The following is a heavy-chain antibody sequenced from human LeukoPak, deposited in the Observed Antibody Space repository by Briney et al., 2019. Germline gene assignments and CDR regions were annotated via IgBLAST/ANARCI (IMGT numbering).Heavy chain of an antibody. J-gene: IGHJ4*02. Sequence: GGSLRLSCAASGFTFGNDAMNWVRRAPGKGLEWVSGISDAGDRTYYAAPVKGRFTISRDNSKNTLYLQMNSLRAEDTAIYFCAKDRSVAVTNTDGYFDYWGQGTLVTVSS. CDR3: AKDRSVAVTNTDGYFDY. V-gene: IGHV3-23*01. CDR1: GFTFGNDA. D-gene: IGHD6-19*01. CDR2: ISDAGDRT.